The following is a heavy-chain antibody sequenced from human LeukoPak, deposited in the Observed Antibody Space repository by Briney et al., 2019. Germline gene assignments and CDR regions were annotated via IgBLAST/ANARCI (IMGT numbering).Heavy chain of an antibody. CDR2: INPNSGGT. CDR3: ARGVGYCSSTSCLNYFDY. J-gene: IGHJ4*02. D-gene: IGHD2-2*01. CDR1: GYTFTGYY. Sequence: ASVKVSCKASGYTFTGYYMHWVRQAPGQGLEWMGWINPNSGGTNYAQKFQGRVTMTRDTSISTAYMELSRLRSDDTAVYYCARGVGYCSSTSCLNYFDYWGQGTLVTVSS. V-gene: IGHV1-2*02.